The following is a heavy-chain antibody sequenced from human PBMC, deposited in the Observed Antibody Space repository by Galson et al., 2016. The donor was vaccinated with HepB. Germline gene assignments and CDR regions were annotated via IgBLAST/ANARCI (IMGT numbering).Heavy chain of an antibody. CDR2: IKSKTNGGTT. CDR1: GFTFSNAW. J-gene: IGHJ3*02. Sequence: SLRLSCAASGFTFSNAWMSWVRQAPGKGLEWVGRIKSKTNGGTTDYAAPVKGRFTISRDESKNTLYLQMNSLKTEDTAVYYCTTGRPQTSRNAFDIWGQGTMVPVSS. CDR3: TTGRPQTSRNAFDI. V-gene: IGHV3-15*01.